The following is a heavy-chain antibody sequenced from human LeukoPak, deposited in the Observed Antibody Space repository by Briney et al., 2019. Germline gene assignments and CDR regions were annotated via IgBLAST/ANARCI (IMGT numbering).Heavy chain of an antibody. V-gene: IGHV4-39*07. CDR3: ARDHNMIVAFDI. J-gene: IGHJ3*02. Sequence: SETLSLTCTVSGGSISSSSYYWGWIRQPPGKGLEWIGSIYYSGSTYYNPSLKSRVTISVDTSKNQFSLKLSSVTAADTAVYYCARDHNMIVAFDIWGQGTMVTVSS. D-gene: IGHD3-22*01. CDR2: IYYSGST. CDR1: GGSISSSSYY.